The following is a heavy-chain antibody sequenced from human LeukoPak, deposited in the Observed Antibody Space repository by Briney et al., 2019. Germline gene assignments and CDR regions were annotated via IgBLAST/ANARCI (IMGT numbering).Heavy chain of an antibody. D-gene: IGHD6-19*01. J-gene: IGHJ2*01. CDR1: GYTFTSYG. Sequence: ASVRVSCKASGYTFTSYGISWVRQAPGQGLEWMGWISAYNGNTNYAQKFQGRVTMTTDTSAGTAYMELMSLRSDDTAVYFCERDLTAVAGNWYFDLWGRGTRVSVSS. CDR2: ISAYNGNT. V-gene: IGHV1-18*04. CDR3: ERDLTAVAGNWYFDL.